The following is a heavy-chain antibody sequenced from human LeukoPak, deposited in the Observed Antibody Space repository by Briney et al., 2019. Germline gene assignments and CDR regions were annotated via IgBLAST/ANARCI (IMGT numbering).Heavy chain of an antibody. V-gene: IGHV1-18*01. D-gene: IGHD6-13*01. Sequence: ASVKVSCKASGYTFTSYGISWVRQAPGQGLEWMGWISAYNGNTNYAQKLQGRVTMTTDTSTSTAYMELRSLRSDDTAVYYCARGLPSPGSGQQLVYFDYWGQGTLVTVSS. J-gene: IGHJ4*02. CDR2: ISAYNGNT. CDR1: GYTFTSYG. CDR3: ARGLPSPGSGQQLVYFDY.